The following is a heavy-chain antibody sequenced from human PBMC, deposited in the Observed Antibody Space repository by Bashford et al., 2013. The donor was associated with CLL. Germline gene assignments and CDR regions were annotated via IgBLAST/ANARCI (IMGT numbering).Heavy chain of an antibody. J-gene: IGHJ6*02. CDR2: MNPNSGNT. CDR3: ARSHIHKSNYGLQLYSSYAMDV. V-gene: IGHV1-8*01. D-gene: IGHD3-10*01. Sequence: NWVRQATGQGLEWMGWMNPNSGNTGYAQKFQGRVTMTRDTSITTAYMSLSSLRSDDTAVYYCARSHIHKSNYGLQLYSSYAMDVWGQGTTVTVSS.